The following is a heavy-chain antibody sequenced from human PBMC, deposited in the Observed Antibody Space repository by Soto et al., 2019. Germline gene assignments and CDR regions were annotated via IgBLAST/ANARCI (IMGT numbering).Heavy chain of an antibody. D-gene: IGHD6-19*01. V-gene: IGHV3-9*01. CDR3: RSTVAGLDWYFDL. CDR2: ISWNSGSI. CDR1: GFTFDDYA. Sequence: EVQLVESGGGLVQPGRSLRLSCAASGFTFDDYAMHWVRQAPGKGLEWVSGISWNSGSIGYADSVKGRFTISRDNAKNSLYLQMNRLRAEDTALYYCRSTVAGLDWYFDLWGRGTLVTVSS. J-gene: IGHJ2*01.